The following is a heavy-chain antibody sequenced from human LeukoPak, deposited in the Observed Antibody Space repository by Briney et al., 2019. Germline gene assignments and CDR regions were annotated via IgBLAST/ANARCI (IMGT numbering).Heavy chain of an antibody. J-gene: IGHJ4*02. CDR1: GYTFTTYG. D-gene: IGHD5-24*01. CDR2: ISGHKGNT. Sequence: ASVKVSCKXSGYTFTTYGISWVRQAPGQGLEWMGWISGHKGNTIYAQKLRGRVTMTTDTSTTTAYMDLRSLRPDDTAVNYCARDHVPRGDGYNYYEYWGQGTLVTVSS. V-gene: IGHV1-18*01. CDR3: ARDHVPRGDGYNYYEY.